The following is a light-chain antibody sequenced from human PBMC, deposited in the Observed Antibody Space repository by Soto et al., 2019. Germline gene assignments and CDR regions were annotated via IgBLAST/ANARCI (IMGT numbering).Light chain of an antibody. V-gene: IGKV1-8*01. CDR2: AAS. CDR3: QQYYSYLRT. CDR1: QGISSY. J-gene: IGKJ1*01. Sequence: AIRMTQSPSSLSASTGDRVTITCRASQGISSYLAWYQQKPGKAPKLLIYAASTLQSGVPSRFSGSGSGTDFTLTISCLQSEDFATYYCQQYYSYLRTFGQGTKSDIK.